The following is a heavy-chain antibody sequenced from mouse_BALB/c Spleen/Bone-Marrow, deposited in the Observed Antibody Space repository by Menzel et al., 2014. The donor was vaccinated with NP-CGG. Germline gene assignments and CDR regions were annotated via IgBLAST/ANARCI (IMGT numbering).Heavy chain of an antibody. CDR1: GYTFTNYY. D-gene: IGHD2-3*01. CDR2: IYPVNVHA. V-gene: IGHV1S56*01. Sequence: VQRVESGPELVKPGASVMISCKASGYTFTNYYIHWVKQRPGQGLEWIGWIYPVNVHANFNEKFRGKATLTADKSSSTAYMQLSSLTSEDSAVYFCARWLLPYYAMDYWGQGTSVTVSS. CDR3: ARWLLPYYAMDY. J-gene: IGHJ4*01.